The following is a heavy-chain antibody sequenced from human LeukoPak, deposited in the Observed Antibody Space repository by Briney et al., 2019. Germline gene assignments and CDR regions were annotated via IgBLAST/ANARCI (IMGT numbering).Heavy chain of an antibody. CDR3: ARAPYRRAWFGELLYHYGMDV. CDR1: GGSISSYY. J-gene: IGHJ6*02. Sequence: SETLSLTCTVSGGSISSYYWSWIRQPPGKGLEWIGYIYYSGSTNYNPSLKSRVTISVDTSKNQFSLKLSSVTAADTAVYYCARAPYRRAWFGELLYHYGMDVWGQGTTVTVSS. D-gene: IGHD3-10*01. V-gene: IGHV4-59*01. CDR2: IYYSGST.